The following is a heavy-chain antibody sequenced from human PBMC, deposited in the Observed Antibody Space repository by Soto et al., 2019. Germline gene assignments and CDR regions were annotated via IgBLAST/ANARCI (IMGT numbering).Heavy chain of an antibody. CDR1: GGTFSNFA. J-gene: IGHJ5*01. CDR3: AIDFGLHNCFDS. D-gene: IGHD3-3*01. V-gene: IGHV1-69*01. CDR2: IVPMFGAA. Sequence: QVQLVQSWAEVKKPGSSVKVSCTASGGTFSNFAISWVRQAPGQGLAWMGGIVPMFGAADYAQEFQGRVTITADESTSTAYMELSRLRSEDTAMYYCAIDFGLHNCFDSWGQGTQVTVSS.